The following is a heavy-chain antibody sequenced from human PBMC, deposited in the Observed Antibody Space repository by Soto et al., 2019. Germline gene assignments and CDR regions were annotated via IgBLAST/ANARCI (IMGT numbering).Heavy chain of an antibody. CDR2: ISAYNGNT. V-gene: IGHV1-18*01. J-gene: IGHJ5*02. Sequence: ASVQVSCKASGYTFTSYGISWVRQAPGQGLEWTGWISAYNGNTNYAQKLQGRVTMTTDTSTSTAYMELRSLRSDDTAVYYCARGKXYTYCSGGSCYYSWFDPWGQGTLVTVSS. CDR1: GYTFTSYG. D-gene: IGHD2-15*01. CDR3: ARGKXYTYCSGGSCYYSWFDP.